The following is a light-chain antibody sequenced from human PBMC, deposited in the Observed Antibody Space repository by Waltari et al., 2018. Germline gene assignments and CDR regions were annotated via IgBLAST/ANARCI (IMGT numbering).Light chain of an antibody. V-gene: IGKV3-15*01. CDR3: QQYNNWPPLYT. Sequence: EIAMTPSPGTLSVSPGDRVTLSCRASQSVSNNLAWYQQKPGQAPRLLIYGASNRATGIPARFSGSGSGTEFTLTISSLQSEDFAVYYCQQYNNWPPLYTFGPGTKVDIK. CDR2: GAS. J-gene: IGKJ3*01. CDR1: QSVSNN.